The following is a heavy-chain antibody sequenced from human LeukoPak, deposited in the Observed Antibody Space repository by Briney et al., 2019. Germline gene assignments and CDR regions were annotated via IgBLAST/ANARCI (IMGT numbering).Heavy chain of an antibody. CDR3: ARHGVRSGYDYLMAFDI. Sequence: PSETLSLTCTVSGGSISSGSYYWSWIRQPAGKGLEWIGRIYTSGSTNCNPSLKSRVTISVDTSKNQFSLKLSSVTAADTAVYYCARHGVRSGYDYLMAFDIWGQGTMVTVSS. D-gene: IGHD5-12*01. CDR2: IYTSGST. J-gene: IGHJ3*02. V-gene: IGHV4-61*02. CDR1: GGSISSGSYY.